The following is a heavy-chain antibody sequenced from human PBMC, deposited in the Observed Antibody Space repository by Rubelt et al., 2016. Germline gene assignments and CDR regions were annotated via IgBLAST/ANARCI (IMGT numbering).Heavy chain of an antibody. D-gene: IGHD1-26*01. Sequence: QVQLQQWGAGLLKPSETLSLTCAVYGGSFSGYYWSWIRKPPGKGLEWIGEINHSGSTNYNPSLKSRVTISVDTSKNQFSLKLSSVTAADTAVYYCAREWNSGSYEDWGQGTLVTVSS. J-gene: IGHJ4*02. CDR3: AREWNSGSYED. CDR2: INHSGST. CDR1: GGSFSGYY. V-gene: IGHV4-34*01.